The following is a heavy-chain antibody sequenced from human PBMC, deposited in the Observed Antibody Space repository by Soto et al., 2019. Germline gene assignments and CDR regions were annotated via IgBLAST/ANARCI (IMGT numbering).Heavy chain of an antibody. V-gene: IGHV4-34*01. CDR3: ASNIDLGLQIGY. Sequence: QVQLQQWGAGLLKPSETLSLTCAVYGGSFSGYYWSWIRQPPGKGLEWIGEINHSGSTNYNPSLKSRVTLSVDTSKTQFSLKLSSVTAADTAVYYCASNIDLGLQIGYWGPGTLVTVSS. CDR2: INHSGST. D-gene: IGHD5-18*01. CDR1: GGSFSGYY. J-gene: IGHJ4*02.